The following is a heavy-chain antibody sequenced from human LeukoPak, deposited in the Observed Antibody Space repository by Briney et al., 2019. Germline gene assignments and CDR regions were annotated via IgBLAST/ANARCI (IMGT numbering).Heavy chain of an antibody. CDR1: GFTVSSNY. CDR3: ARDNWNDFTVDY. D-gene: IGHD1-20*01. V-gene: IGHV3-66*01. J-gene: IGHJ4*02. Sequence: PGGSLRLSCAASGFTVSSNYMSWVRQAPGKGLEWVSVIYSGGSTYYADSVKGRFTISRDNAKNSLYLQMNSLRAEDTAVYYCARDNWNDFTVDYWGQGTLVTVSS. CDR2: IYSGGST.